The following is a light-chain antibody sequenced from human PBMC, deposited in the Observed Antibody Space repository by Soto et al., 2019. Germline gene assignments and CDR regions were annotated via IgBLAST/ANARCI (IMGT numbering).Light chain of an antibody. Sequence: QSVLTQPASVSGSPGQSIAISCTGTSSDVGGYDQVSWYQQHPGKAPKLMIYAVTTRPSGFSNRFSGSKSGNTASLTISGLQAEDEADYYCSSYTGSGTFFGGGTKLTVL. J-gene: IGLJ2*01. CDR3: SSYTGSGTF. CDR2: AVT. V-gene: IGLV2-14*01. CDR1: SSDVGGYDQ.